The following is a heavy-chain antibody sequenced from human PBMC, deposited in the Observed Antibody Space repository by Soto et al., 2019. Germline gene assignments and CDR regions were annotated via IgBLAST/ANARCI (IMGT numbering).Heavy chain of an antibody. J-gene: IGHJ4*02. CDR1: GFTFSSYA. D-gene: IGHD1-1*01. Sequence: GGSLRLSCAASGFTFSSYAMHWVRQAPGKGLEYVSAISSNGGSTYYANSVKGRFTISRDNSKNTLYLQMGSLRAEDMAVYYCARGRDDNYYFDYWGQGTLVTVSS. CDR3: ARGRDDNYYFDY. V-gene: IGHV3-64*01. CDR2: ISSNGGST.